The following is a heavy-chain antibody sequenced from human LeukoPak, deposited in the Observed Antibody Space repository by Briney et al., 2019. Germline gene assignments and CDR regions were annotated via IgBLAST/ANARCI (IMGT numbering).Heavy chain of an antibody. CDR1: GFTFGDYA. CDR3: TRVPTMNHYYYYMGV. J-gene: IGHJ6*03. CDR2: IRSKAYGGTT. D-gene: IGHD1-14*01. Sequence: AGGSLRLSCTASGFTFGDYAMSWVRQAPGKGLEWVGFIRSKAYGGTTEYAASVKGRFTISRDDSKSIAYLQMNSLKTEDTAVYYCTRVPTMNHYYYYMGVWGKGTMVTISS. V-gene: IGHV3-49*04.